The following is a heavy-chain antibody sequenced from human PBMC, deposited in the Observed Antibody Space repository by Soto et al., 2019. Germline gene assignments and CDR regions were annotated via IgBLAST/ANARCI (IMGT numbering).Heavy chain of an antibody. CDR1: GFTINTNA. D-gene: IGHD6-19*01. CDR3: TRDSSAWPNYFDS. CDR2: FSGRSGDT. J-gene: IGHJ4*02. V-gene: IGHV3-23*01. Sequence: GGSLRLSCAVSGFTINTNAMTWVRQAPGKGMEWVSAFSGRSGDTYYAASVKGRFTISVENSKNTVILEMNNLRADDTAVYYCTRDSSAWPNYFDSWGQGMQITVSS.